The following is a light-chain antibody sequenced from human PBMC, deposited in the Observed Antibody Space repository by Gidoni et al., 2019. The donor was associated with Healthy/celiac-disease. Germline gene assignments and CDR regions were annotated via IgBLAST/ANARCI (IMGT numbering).Light chain of an antibody. CDR3: QQYGSSQA. CDR2: GAS. Sequence: ELVLTQSPGTLSLSPGERATLSCRASQSVRSSYLAWYQQKPGQAPRLLIYGASSRAPGIPDRFSGSGSGTDFTLTISRLEPEDFAVYYCQQYGSSQAFXQXTRLEIK. V-gene: IGKV3-20*01. CDR1: QSVRSSY. J-gene: IGKJ5*01.